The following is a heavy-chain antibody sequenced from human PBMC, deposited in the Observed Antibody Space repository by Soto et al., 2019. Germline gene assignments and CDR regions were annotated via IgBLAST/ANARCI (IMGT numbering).Heavy chain of an antibody. V-gene: IGHV2-5*04. CDR3: VHMYFYYGSGYHPTSDY. CDR2: MYWNDDK. Sequence: QITLKESGPTLVKPTQTLTLTCTFSGFSLSTSGVSVGWIRQPPGKALEWLSLMYWNDDKRYSPSLRSRLTITKASSRNQVVLTMTNMDPVDTGTYYCVHMYFYYGSGYHPTSDYWGQGTLITVSS. D-gene: IGHD3-22*01. J-gene: IGHJ4*02. CDR1: GFSLSTSGVS.